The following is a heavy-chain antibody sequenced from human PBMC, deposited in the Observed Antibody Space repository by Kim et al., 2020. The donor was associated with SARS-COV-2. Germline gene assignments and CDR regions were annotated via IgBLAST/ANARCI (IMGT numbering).Heavy chain of an antibody. Sequence: SVKVSCKASGSTFSSYAISWVRQAPGQGLEWMGGIIPIFGTANYAQKFQGRVTITADESTSTAYMELSSLRSEDTAVYYCAVIAARVHNQYFDYWGQGTLVTVSS. CDR1: GSTFSSYA. CDR3: AVIAARVHNQYFDY. J-gene: IGHJ4*02. V-gene: IGHV1-69*13. D-gene: IGHD6-6*01. CDR2: IIPIFGTA.